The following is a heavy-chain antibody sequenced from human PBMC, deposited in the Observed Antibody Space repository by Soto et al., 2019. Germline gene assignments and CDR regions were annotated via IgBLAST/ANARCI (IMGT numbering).Heavy chain of an antibody. J-gene: IGHJ4*02. Sequence: QVQLVQSGAEVKKPGSSVKVSCKASGGTFSSYAISWVRQAPGQGLERMGGIIPIFGTANYAQKFQGRVTITADESRSTACMERRSMRSEDTAVYYCARTYRGGYLYYCDYWCQGTLVTVSS. CDR3: ARTYRGGYLYYCDY. CDR2: IIPIFGTA. V-gene: IGHV1-69*01. CDR1: GGTFSSYA. D-gene: IGHD2-21*01.